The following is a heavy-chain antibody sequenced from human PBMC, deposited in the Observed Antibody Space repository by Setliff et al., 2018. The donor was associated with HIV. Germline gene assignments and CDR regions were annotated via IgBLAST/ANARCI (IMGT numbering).Heavy chain of an antibody. V-gene: IGHV4-31*02. D-gene: IGHD3-22*01. CDR1: NASISAFY. J-gene: IGHJ4*02. CDR3: ARVIQSSSFPFEC. CDR2: IYYSGTT. Sequence: SETLSLTCGVHNASISAFYWTWIRQHPGKGLEWIGFIYYSGTTYYNPSLKSRVTISVDTSKNQFSLNLTSVTAADTAIYYCARVIQSSSFPFECWGQGALVTVS.